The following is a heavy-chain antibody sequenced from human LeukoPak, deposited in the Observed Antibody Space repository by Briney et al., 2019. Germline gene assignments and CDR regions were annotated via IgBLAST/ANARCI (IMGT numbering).Heavy chain of an antibody. V-gene: IGHV3-21*05. Sequence: GGALRLSCAASGFTFSSYEMNWFRQAPGKGLEWVSYISSSSSYIYYADSVKGRFTISRDNAKNSLYLQMNSLRAEDTAVYYCARVGPWVNPDYYYYYMDVWGKGTTVTVSS. J-gene: IGHJ6*03. CDR2: ISSSSSYI. D-gene: IGHD1-14*01. CDR3: ARVGPWVNPDYYYYYMDV. CDR1: GFTFSSYE.